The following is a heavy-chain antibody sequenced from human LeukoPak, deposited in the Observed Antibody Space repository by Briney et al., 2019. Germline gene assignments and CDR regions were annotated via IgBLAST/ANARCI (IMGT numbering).Heavy chain of an antibody. J-gene: IGHJ6*03. V-gene: IGHV3-23*01. CDR3: AKRISTSWNYYYMDV. CDR1: GFTFSTYW. CDR2: ISGSGGST. D-gene: IGHD2-2*01. Sequence: GGSLRLSCAASGFTFSTYWMSWVRQAPGKGLEWVSAISGSGGSTYYADSVKGRFTISRDNSKNTLYLQMNSLRAEDTAVYYCAKRISTSWNYYYMDVWGKGTTVTVSS.